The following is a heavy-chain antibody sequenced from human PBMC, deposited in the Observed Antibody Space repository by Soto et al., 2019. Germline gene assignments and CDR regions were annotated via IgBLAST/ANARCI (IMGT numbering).Heavy chain of an antibody. J-gene: IGHJ4*02. D-gene: IGHD4-4*01. Sequence: QPGGSLRLSCEASGFTFSGYWMSWVRQAPGKGLGWVADIKHDGSVQYYVDSVKGRLTISRDNAKKLLYLQMNGLRAEDTALYYCARATYSNAWYRFDLWGQGTLVTVSS. CDR2: IKHDGSVQ. CDR1: GFTFSGYW. CDR3: ARATYSNAWYRFDL. V-gene: IGHV3-7*03.